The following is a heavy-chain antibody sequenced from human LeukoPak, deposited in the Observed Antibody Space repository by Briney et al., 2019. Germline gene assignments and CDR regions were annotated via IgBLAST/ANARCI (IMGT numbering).Heavy chain of an antibody. V-gene: IGHV3-66*01. J-gene: IGHJ4*02. CDR2: IYSGGST. Sequence: GGSLRLSCAASGLTVSSNYMSWVRQAPGKGLEWVSVIYSGGSTYYADSVEGRFTISRDNSKNTMYLQMTSLRPEDTAVYYCVRAYNAAYWGQGTLVTVSS. CDR3: VRAYNAAY. D-gene: IGHD1-1*01. CDR1: GLTVSSNY.